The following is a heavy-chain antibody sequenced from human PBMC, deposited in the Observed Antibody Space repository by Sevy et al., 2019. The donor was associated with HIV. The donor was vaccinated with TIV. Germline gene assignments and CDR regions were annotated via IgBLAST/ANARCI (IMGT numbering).Heavy chain of an antibody. J-gene: IGHJ4*02. CDR1: GYTFTSYG. V-gene: IGHV1-18*01. CDR2: ISVYKGNT. CDR3: ARAGYYSGDYDILTGLDS. D-gene: IGHD3-9*01. Sequence: ASVKVSCKASGYTFTSYGISWVRQAPGQGLEWMGWISVYKGNTNYAQTLQGRVTITTDTSTSTAYMELRSLSAADTAVYYCARAGYYSGDYDILTGLDSWGQGTLVTVSS.